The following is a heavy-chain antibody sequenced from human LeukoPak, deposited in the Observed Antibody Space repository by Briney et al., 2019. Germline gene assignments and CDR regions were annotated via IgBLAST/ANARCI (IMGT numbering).Heavy chain of an antibody. V-gene: IGHV3-15*01. CDR3: TTGGYCSGGSCYPYYYYYYMDV. CDR2: IKSKTDGGTT. J-gene: IGHJ6*03. Sequence: GGSLRLSCAASGFTFSNAWMSWVRQAPGKGLEWVGRIKSKTDGGTTDCAAPVKGRFTISRDDSKNTLYLQMNSLKTEDTAVYYCTTGGYCSGGSCYPYYYYYYMDVWGKGTTVTVSS. D-gene: IGHD2-15*01. CDR1: GFTFSNAW.